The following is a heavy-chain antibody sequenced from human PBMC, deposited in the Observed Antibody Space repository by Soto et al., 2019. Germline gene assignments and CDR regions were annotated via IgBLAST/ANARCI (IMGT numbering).Heavy chain of an antibody. Sequence: QVQLVQSGAEVKKPGASVKVSCKASGYTFTSYYMHWVRQAPGQGLEWMGIINPSGGSTSYAQKFQGRVTMTRDTSTSTVYMELSSLRSEDTAVYYCARSTYYYHSSGYYYFDYWGQGTLVTVSS. CDR1: GYTFTSYY. CDR3: ARSTYYYHSSGYYYFDY. V-gene: IGHV1-46*01. J-gene: IGHJ4*02. CDR2: INPSGGST. D-gene: IGHD3-22*01.